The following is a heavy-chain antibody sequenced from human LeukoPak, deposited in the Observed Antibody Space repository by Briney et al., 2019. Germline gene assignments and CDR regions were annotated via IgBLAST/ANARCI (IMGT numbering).Heavy chain of an antibody. Sequence: GGSLRLSCKVSGFTFNTYWMHWVRQAPGKGLVWVARMNNDGRVITYADSVKGRFTISRDNSKNTLYLQMNSLRVEDTAVYYCARTIVVVTGPWDCWGQGTLVTVSS. CDR1: GFTFNTYW. CDR2: MNNDGRVI. D-gene: IGHD2-21*02. CDR3: ARTIVVVTGPWDC. J-gene: IGHJ4*02. V-gene: IGHV3-74*01.